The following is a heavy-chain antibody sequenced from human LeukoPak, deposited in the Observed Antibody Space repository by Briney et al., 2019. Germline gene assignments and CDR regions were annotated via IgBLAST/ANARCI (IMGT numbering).Heavy chain of an antibody. CDR1: GGAISRYY. Sequence: SETLSLTCTVSGGAISRYYWSWIRQPPGKGLEWIGEINHSGSTNSNPSLKSRITISVDTSKNQFSLKLSSVTAADTAVYYCARGRYSSSALVDYWGQGTLVTVSS. V-gene: IGHV4-34*01. CDR2: INHSGST. D-gene: IGHD6-6*01. J-gene: IGHJ4*02. CDR3: ARGRYSSSALVDY.